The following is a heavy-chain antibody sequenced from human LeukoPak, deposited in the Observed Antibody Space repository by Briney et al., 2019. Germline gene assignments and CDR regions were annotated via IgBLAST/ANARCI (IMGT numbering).Heavy chain of an antibody. CDR3: AKWKYSNSGIDDY. CDR2: ISSSSSYI. D-gene: IGHD6-6*01. CDR1: GLTYSYYW. Sequence: GGSLRLSCEVSGLTYSYYWMSWVRQTPGKGLEWVSSISSSSSYIYYADSVKGRFTISRDNSKNMLYLQMNSLRAEDTAVYYCAKWKYSNSGIDDYWGRGTLVTVSS. J-gene: IGHJ4*02. V-gene: IGHV3-21*04.